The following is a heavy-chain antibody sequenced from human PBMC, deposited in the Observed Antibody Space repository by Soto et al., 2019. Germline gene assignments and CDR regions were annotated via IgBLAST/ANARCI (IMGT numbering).Heavy chain of an antibody. V-gene: IGHV3-49*04. CDR1: GFTFSSYD. CDR2: IRSKAEDGTT. D-gene: IGHD3-10*01. CDR3: TRWKGSYSDY. Sequence: GGSLRLSCAAPGFTFSSYDMHWVRQAPGTGLEWISFIRSKAEDGTTEHAASVRGRFTISRDDSKSIVYLEMNSLKIEDTAVYYCTRWKGSYSDYWGQGTLVTVSS. J-gene: IGHJ4*02.